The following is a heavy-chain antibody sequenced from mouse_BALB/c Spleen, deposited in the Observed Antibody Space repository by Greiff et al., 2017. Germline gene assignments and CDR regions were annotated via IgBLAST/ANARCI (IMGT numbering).Heavy chain of an antibody. CDR3: AVTTVVPYAMDY. CDR1: GFTFSSFG. CDR2: ISSGSSTI. D-gene: IGHD1-1*01. V-gene: IGHV5-17*02. J-gene: IGHJ4*01. Sequence: EVMLVESGGGLVQPGGSRKLSCAASGFTFSSFGMHWVRQAPEKGLEWVAYISSGSSTIYYADTVKGRFTISRDNPKNTLFLQMTSLRSEDTAMYYCAVTTVVPYAMDYWGQGTSVTVSS.